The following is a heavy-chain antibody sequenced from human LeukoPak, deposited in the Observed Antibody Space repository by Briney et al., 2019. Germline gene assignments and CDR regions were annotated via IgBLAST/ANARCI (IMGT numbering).Heavy chain of an antibody. J-gene: IGHJ6*03. D-gene: IGHD6-13*01. V-gene: IGHV4-4*02. CDR2: IYHSGST. CDR1: GGSISSSNW. Sequence: SGTLSLTCAVSGGSISSSNWWSWVRQPPGKGLEWIGEIYHSGSTNYNPSLKSRVTISVDKSKNQFSLKLSSVTAADTAVYYCARDLVEAAAGSYYYYYYMDVWGKGTTVTVSS. CDR3: ARDLVEAAAGSYYYYYYMDV.